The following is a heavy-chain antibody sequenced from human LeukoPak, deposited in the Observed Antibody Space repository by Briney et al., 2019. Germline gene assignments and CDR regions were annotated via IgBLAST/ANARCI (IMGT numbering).Heavy chain of an antibody. Sequence: KPGGSLRLSCAASGFTFSSYSMNWVRQAPGKGLEWVSSISSSSSYIYYADSVKGRFTISRDNAKNSLYLQMNSLRAEDTDVYYWARDRTAMVTENTFPWGQGTLVTVSS. V-gene: IGHV3-21*01. CDR2: ISSSSSYI. D-gene: IGHD5-18*01. CDR3: ARDRTAMVTENTFP. CDR1: GFTFSSYS. J-gene: IGHJ5*02.